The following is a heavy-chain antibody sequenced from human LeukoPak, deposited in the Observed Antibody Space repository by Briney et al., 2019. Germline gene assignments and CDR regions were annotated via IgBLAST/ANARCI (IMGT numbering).Heavy chain of an antibody. Sequence: GGSLRLSCAASGFTFSSYGMHWVRQAPGKGLEWVAFIQFDGSNKYYADSVKGRFTISRDNSKNTLYLQMNSLRAEDTAVYYCAKDPVISYWGQGTLVTVSS. D-gene: IGHD2-21*01. CDR1: GFTFSSYG. CDR2: IQFDGSNK. J-gene: IGHJ4*02. CDR3: AKDPVISY. V-gene: IGHV3-30*02.